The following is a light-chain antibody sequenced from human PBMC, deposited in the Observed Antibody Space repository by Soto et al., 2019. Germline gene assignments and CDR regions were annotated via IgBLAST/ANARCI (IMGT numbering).Light chain of an antibody. CDR1: SSDVGAYNY. CDR3: SSYTTTSTLVV. CDR2: DVS. V-gene: IGLV2-14*01. J-gene: IGLJ2*01. Sequence: QSALTQPASVSGSPGQSITISCTGTSSDVGAYNYVSWYQQHPGKAPKLMIYDVSNRPSGVSNRFSGSKSGNTASLTISGLQAEDEADYYCSSYTTTSTLVVFGGRTKVTVL.